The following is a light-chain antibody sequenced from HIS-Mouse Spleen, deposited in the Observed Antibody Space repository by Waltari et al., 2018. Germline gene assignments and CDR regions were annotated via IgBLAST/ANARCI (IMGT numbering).Light chain of an antibody. V-gene: IGLV3-10*01. Sequence: SYELTQPPSVSVSPGQTARITCSGDALPKKYAYWYQQKSGQAPGLVSYEDSKRTSGIPGRFSGSSSGTMATLTISGAQVEDEADYYCYSTDSSGNHRVFGGGTKLTVL. J-gene: IGLJ2*01. CDR2: EDS. CDR3: YSTDSSGNHRV. CDR1: ALPKKY.